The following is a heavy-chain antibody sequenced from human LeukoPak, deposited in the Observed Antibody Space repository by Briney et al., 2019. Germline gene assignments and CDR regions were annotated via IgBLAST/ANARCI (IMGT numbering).Heavy chain of an antibody. J-gene: IGHJ3*02. Sequence: DSVKGRFTISRDNSKNTLYLQMNRLRAEDTAVYYCARVGSGCTNDAFDIWGQGTMVTVSS. D-gene: IGHD6-19*01. CDR3: ARVGSGCTNDAFDI. V-gene: IGHV3-30*01.